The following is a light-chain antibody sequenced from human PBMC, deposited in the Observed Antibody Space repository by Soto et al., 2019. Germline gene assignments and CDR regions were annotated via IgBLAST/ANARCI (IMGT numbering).Light chain of an antibody. J-gene: IGLJ2*01. V-gene: IGLV1-40*01. Sequence: QSVLTQPPSVSGAPGQRVTISCTGSSSNIGAGYDVHWYQQLPGTAPKLLIYGNSNRPSGVPDRFSGSKSGTSASLAITGLQAEDEADYYGQAYDSSLSARGNVVFGGGTKLTVL. CDR2: GNS. CDR1: SSNIGAGYD. CDR3: QAYDSSLSARGNVV.